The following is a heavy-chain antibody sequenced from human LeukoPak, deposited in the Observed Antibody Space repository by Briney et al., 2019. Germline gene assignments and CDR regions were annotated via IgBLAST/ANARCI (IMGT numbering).Heavy chain of an antibody. CDR2: INHSGST. D-gene: IGHD1-26*01. CDR1: GGSISSGGYY. V-gene: IGHV4-34*01. Sequence: PSETLSLTCAVSGGSISSGGYYWSWIRQPPGKGLEWIGEINHSGSTNYNPSLKSRVTISVDTSKNQFSLKLSSVTAADTAVYYCARQGEMYRLYYYMDVWGKGTTVTVSS. CDR3: ARQGEMYRLYYYMDV. J-gene: IGHJ6*03.